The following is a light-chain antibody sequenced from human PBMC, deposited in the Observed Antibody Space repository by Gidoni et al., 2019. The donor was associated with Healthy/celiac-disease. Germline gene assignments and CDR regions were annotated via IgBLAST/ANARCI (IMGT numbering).Light chain of an antibody. CDR1: QSISSY. CDR2: AAS. Sequence: DSQMAQSPSSLSASVGDRVTITCRASQSISSYLNWYQQKPGKAPKPLIYAASSWQSGLPSRFSGSGSGTEVTRTISSLQPEDFAAYYCQQSYSTPLTFGGGTKVEIK. CDR3: QQSYSTPLT. V-gene: IGKV1-39*01. J-gene: IGKJ4*01.